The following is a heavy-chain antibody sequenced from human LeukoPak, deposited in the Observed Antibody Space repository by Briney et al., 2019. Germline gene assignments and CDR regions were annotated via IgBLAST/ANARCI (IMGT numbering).Heavy chain of an antibody. J-gene: IGHJ4*02. CDR1: GFSISNHQ. CDR3: ARDTDGYSYGLNYFDY. CDR2: IKQDGGEK. D-gene: IGHD5-18*01. V-gene: IGHV3-7*01. Sequence: GGSLRLSCVGSGFSISNHQMNWVRQAPGKGLEWVAKIKQDGGEKHYMDSVKGRFTISRDNAKNSLYLQMNSLRAEDTAVYYCARDTDGYSYGLNYFDYWGQGTLVTVSS.